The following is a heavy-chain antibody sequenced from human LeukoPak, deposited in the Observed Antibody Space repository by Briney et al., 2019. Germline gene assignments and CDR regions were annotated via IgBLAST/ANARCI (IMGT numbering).Heavy chain of an antibody. CDR2: ITSSVGTT. V-gene: IGHV3-23*01. CDR1: GFTFSSYA. Sequence: PGGSLRLSCAASGFTFSSYAMSWVRQAPGKGLEWVSTITSSVGTTHYVDSVQGRFTISRDNSKNKLYLQLNSLRAEDTAVYYCAREDSYTYYYDSGGYLSFDYWGQGALVTVSS. CDR3: AREDSYTYYYDSGGYLSFDY. J-gene: IGHJ4*02. D-gene: IGHD3-22*01.